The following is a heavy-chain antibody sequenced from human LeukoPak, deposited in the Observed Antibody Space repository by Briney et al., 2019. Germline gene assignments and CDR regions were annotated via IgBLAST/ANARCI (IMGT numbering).Heavy chain of an antibody. Sequence: PSETLSLTCTVSGGSISSGGYYWSWIRQPPGKGLEWIGYIYHSGSTYYNPSLKSRVTISVDRSKNQFSLKLSSVTAADTAVYYCAREGHSGSPFLFDYWGQGTLVTVSS. CDR3: AREGHSGSPFLFDY. CDR1: GGSISSGGYY. CDR2: IYHSGST. V-gene: IGHV4-30-2*01. D-gene: IGHD1-26*01. J-gene: IGHJ4*02.